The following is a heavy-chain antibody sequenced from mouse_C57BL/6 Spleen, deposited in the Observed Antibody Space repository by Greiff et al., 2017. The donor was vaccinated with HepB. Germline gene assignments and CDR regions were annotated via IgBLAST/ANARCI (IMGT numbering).Heavy chain of an antibody. J-gene: IGHJ4*01. Sequence: VQLQQSGAELVRPGASVTLSCKASGYTFTDYEMHWVKQTPVHGLEWIGAIDPETGGTAYNQKFKGKAILTADKSSSTAYMELRSLTSEDSAVYYCTRDGYYVEDAMDYWGQGTSVTVSS. CDR3: TRDGYYVEDAMDY. CDR1: GYTFTDYE. CDR2: IDPETGGT. D-gene: IGHD2-3*01. V-gene: IGHV1-15*01.